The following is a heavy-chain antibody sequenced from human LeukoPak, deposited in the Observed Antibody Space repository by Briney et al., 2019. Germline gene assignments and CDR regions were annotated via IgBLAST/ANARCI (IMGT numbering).Heavy chain of an antibody. CDR2: ISTDGNDK. J-gene: IGHJ4*02. D-gene: IGHD5/OR15-5a*01. CDR1: GFTFSGYA. V-gene: IGHV3-30*04. Sequence: GGSLRLSCAASGFTFSGYAMHWVRQAPGKGLEWLTVISTDGNDKHYADSVKGRFTVSRDNSKNTLFLQMNNLRTEDTAVYYCAKDKSVSADYYFDYWGQGTLVAVSS. CDR3: AKDKSVSADYYFDY.